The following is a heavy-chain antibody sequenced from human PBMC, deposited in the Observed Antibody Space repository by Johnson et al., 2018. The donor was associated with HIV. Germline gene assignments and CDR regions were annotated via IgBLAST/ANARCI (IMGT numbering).Heavy chain of an antibody. J-gene: IGHJ3*02. CDR3: ARDPGNGGRPFDAFDI. D-gene: IGHD4-23*01. Sequence: HVQLVESGGGVVQPGRSLRLSCTSSAFTFSGYAMHWVRQAPGKGLEWVSALSYDASNNYYADSVKGRFTISRDNSKNTVYLQMDSLRGEDTAVYYCARDPGNGGRPFDAFDIWGQGTMVTVSA. CDR1: AFTFSGYA. CDR2: LSYDASNN. V-gene: IGHV3-30*04.